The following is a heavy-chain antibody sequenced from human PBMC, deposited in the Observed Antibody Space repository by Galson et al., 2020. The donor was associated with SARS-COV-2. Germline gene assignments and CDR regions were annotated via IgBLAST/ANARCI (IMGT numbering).Heavy chain of an antibody. Sequence: ASVKVSCKASGYSFTDYHIHWVRQTPGQGLEWMGIIDPAGGSTTYAPNFRGRITMTRDTHTSTVFMDLSSLRSEDTAVYYCTRRGRLAVAGLLNYLDHWGQGTLVTVSS. D-gene: IGHD6-19*01. J-gene: IGHJ4*02. CDR2: IDPAGGST. CDR3: TRRGRLAVAGLLNYLDH. CDR1: GYSFTDYH. V-gene: IGHV1-46*03.